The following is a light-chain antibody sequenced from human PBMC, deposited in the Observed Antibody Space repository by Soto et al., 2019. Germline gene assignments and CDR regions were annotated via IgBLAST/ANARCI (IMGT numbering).Light chain of an antibody. J-gene: IGKJ1*01. CDR3: QQYYSAPWT. Sequence: DIVMTQSPDSLAVSLGERATINCKSSQSILYSSNNENYLTWYQQKPGQPPKLLIYWASTRESGVPDRFSGSGSGTDFTLTISSLQAEDVAVYYCQQYYSAPWTF. V-gene: IGKV4-1*01. CDR2: WAS. CDR1: QSILYSSNNENY.